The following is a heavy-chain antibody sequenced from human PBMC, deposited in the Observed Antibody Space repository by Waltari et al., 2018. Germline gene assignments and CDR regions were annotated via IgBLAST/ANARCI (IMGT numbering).Heavy chain of an antibody. CDR3: ARESTYSSGWYQQAAFDI. D-gene: IGHD6-19*01. Sequence: QVQLQESGPGLVKPSETPSLTCTVSGGSVSSGSYYWSWIRQPPGKGLEWIGYIYYSGSTNYNPSLKSRVTISVDTSKNQFSLKLSSVTAADTAVYYCARESTYSSGWYQQAAFDIWGQGTMVAVSS. CDR2: IYYSGST. J-gene: IGHJ3*02. CDR1: GGSVSSGSYY. V-gene: IGHV4-61*01.